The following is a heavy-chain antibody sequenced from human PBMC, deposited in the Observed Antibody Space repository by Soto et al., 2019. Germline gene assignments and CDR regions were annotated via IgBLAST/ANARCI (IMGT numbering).Heavy chain of an antibody. CDR3: ASIAAPGTTHFDF. CDR2: TYYSGNT. J-gene: IGHJ4*02. Sequence: SETLSLTCTVSGGSLGSSSYYWGWIRQSPGKGLEWIGNTYYSGNTFYNPPLKSRVTISVDTSKNQFYLHLSSVTAADTAIFYCASIAAPGTTHFDFWGQGTLVTVSS. D-gene: IGHD6-13*01. V-gene: IGHV4-39*01. CDR1: GGSLGSSSYY.